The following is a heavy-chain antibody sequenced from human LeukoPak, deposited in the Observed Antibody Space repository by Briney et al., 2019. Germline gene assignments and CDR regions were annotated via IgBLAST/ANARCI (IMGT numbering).Heavy chain of an antibody. J-gene: IGHJ4*02. V-gene: IGHV3-23*01. CDR1: GFTVSSNY. CDR3: ARAMMVVANLWGVFDY. CDR2: ISGSGGST. D-gene: IGHD3-22*01. Sequence: GGSLRLSCAASGFTVSSNYMSWVRQAPGKGLEWVSAISGSGGSTYYADSVKGRFTTSRDNSRNTLYLHMNSLRAEDTAVYYCARAMMVVANLWGVFDYWGQGNLVTVSS.